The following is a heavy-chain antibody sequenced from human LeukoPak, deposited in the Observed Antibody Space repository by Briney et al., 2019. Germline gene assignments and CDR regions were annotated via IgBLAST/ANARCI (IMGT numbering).Heavy chain of an antibody. CDR3: ARDRSAPAKYYFDY. V-gene: IGHV3-48*01. J-gene: IGHJ4*02. D-gene: IGHD2-15*01. CDR1: GFTFSSYS. CDR2: ISSGSSTI. Sequence: PGGSLRLSCAASGFTFSSYSMNWVRQAPGKGLEWVSYISSGSSTIYYADSVKGRFTISRDNAKNSLYLQMNSLRAEDTAVYYCARDRSAPAKYYFDYWGQGTLVTVSS.